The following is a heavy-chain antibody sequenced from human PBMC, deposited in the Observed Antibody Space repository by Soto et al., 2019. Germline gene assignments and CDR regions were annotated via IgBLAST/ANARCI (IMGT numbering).Heavy chain of an antibody. Sequence: SETLSLTCAVSGGSITSSSYYWGWIRQPPGKGLEWIGRIYYSGSTNYNPSLKSRVTISVDKSKNQFSLKLSSVTAADTAVYYCARVAVAGTRVDYWGQGTLVTVSS. J-gene: IGHJ4*02. CDR3: ARVAVAGTRVDY. V-gene: IGHV4-39*07. D-gene: IGHD6-19*01. CDR1: GGSITSSSYY. CDR2: IYYSGST.